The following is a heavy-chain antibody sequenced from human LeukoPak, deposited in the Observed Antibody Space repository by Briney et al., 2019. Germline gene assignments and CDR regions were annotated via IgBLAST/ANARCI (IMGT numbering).Heavy chain of an antibody. J-gene: IGHJ4*02. Sequence: ASVKVSCKASGYTFIDYYMHWVRQAPGQGLEWMGRTNPHSGGTNYAQKFQGRVTMTRDTSISTAYMDLSGLRSDDTALYYCARATGSTGTPYWGQGTLVTVSS. D-gene: IGHD1-1*01. V-gene: IGHV1-2*06. CDR3: ARATGSTGTPY. CDR2: TNPHSGGT. CDR1: GYTFIDYY.